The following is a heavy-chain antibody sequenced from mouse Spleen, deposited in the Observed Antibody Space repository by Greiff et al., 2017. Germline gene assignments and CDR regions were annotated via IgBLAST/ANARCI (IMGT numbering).Heavy chain of an antibody. CDR1: GYTFTTYP. CDR2: FHPYNDDT. J-gene: IGHJ4*01. D-gene: IGHD2-5*01. CDR3: ARGYYSNLYYAMDY. V-gene: IGHV1-47*01. Sequence: VQVVESGAELVKPGASVKMSCKASGYTFTTYPIEWMKQNHGKSLEWIGNFHPYNDDTKYNEKFKGKATLTVEKSSSTVYLELSRLTSDDSAVYYCARGYYSNLYYAMDYWGQGTSVTVSS.